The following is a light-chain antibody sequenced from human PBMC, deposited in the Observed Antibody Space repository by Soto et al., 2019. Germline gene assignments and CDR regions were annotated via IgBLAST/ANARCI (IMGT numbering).Light chain of an antibody. V-gene: IGLV2-14*01. CDR1: SSDVGVYNY. CDR2: DVS. J-gene: IGLJ2*01. CDR3: SSYTSSSTVV. Sequence: QSALTQPASVSGSPGQSITISCTGSSSDVGVYNYVSWYQQHPGKAPKLIIYDVSNRPSGVSNRFSGSKSGNTASLTISGLQAEDEADYYWSSYTSSSTVVFGGGTKLTVL.